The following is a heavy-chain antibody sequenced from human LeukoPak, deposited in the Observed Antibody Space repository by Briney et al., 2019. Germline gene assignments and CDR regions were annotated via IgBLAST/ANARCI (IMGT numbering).Heavy chain of an antibody. D-gene: IGHD2-2*01. Sequence: GGSLRLSCAASGFTFSSYAMSWVRQAPGKGLEWVSAISGSSGSTYYADSVKGRFTISRDNSKNTLYLQMNSLRAEDTAVYYCANSYCSSTSCYLYYFDYWGQGTLVTVSS. CDR3: ANSYCSSTSCYLYYFDY. CDR2: ISGSSGST. V-gene: IGHV3-23*01. CDR1: GFTFSSYA. J-gene: IGHJ4*02.